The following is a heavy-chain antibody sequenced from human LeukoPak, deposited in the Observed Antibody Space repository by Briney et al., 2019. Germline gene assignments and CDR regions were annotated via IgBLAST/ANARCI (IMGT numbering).Heavy chain of an antibody. CDR2: ISGSGGST. D-gene: IGHD1-26*01. V-gene: IGHV3-23*01. J-gene: IGHJ4*02. CDR1: GFTFSSYG. Sequence: GGSLRLSCAASGFTFSSYGMSWVRQAPGKGLGWVSAISGSGGSTYYADSVKGRFTISRDNSENTLYLQMNSLRAEDTAVYYCAKLGATPFDYWGQGTLVTVSS. CDR3: AKLGATPFDY.